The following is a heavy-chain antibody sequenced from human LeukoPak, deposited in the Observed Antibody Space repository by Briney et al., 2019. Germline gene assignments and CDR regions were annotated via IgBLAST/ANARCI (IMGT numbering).Heavy chain of an antibody. D-gene: IGHD6-13*01. CDR3: ARGPTGYSSSWYAY. CDR1: GYTFTSYG. Sequence: ASVKVSCKASGYTFTSYGISWVRQAPGQGLEWMGWISAYNGNTNYAQKLQGRVTMTTDTSTSTAYMELRSLRSDDTAVYYCARGPTGYSSSWYAYWGQGTLVTVSS. CDR2: ISAYNGNT. V-gene: IGHV1-18*01. J-gene: IGHJ4*02.